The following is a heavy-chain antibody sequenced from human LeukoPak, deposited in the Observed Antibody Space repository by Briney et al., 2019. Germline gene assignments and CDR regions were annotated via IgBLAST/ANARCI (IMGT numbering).Heavy chain of an antibody. V-gene: IGHV1-46*02. D-gene: IGHD5-18*01. CDR3: ARGYTYGDY. Sequence: ASVKVSCKASGYAFNSYYMHWVRQAPGQGLEWMGIINPSSGSTSYAQNFQGRVTMTRDTSSSTVYMELSSLRSEDTAVYYCARGYTYGDYWGQGTLVTVSS. J-gene: IGHJ4*02. CDR2: INPSSGST. CDR1: GYAFNSYY.